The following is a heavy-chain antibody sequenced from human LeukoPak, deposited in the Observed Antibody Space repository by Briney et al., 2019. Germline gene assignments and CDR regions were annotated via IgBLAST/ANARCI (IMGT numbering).Heavy chain of an antibody. J-gene: IGHJ4*02. CDR3: AKTEGGSFLTGYYVDY. V-gene: IGHV3-23*01. CDR2: ISANGMST. Sequence: GGSLRLSCAASGFTFRNYAMDWVRQAPGKGLEWVSLISANGMSTYYADSVKGRFTISRDNSKNTLYLQLNSLRAEDTAVYYCAKTEGGSFLTGYYVDYWGQGTLVSVSS. CDR1: GFTFRNYA. D-gene: IGHD3-9*01.